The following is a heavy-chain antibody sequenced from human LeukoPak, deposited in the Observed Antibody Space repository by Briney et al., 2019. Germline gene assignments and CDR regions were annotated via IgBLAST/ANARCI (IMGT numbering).Heavy chain of an antibody. V-gene: IGHV3-43*02. D-gene: IGHD5-18*01. CDR2: ISGDGVRT. Sequence: GGSLRLSCAASGFTFDDYAMHWVRQAPGKGLEWVSLISGDGVRTYYADSVKGRFTISRDDAKNSLYLQMNSLRAEDTAVYYCARMGYSYGGYFDYWGQGTLVTVSS. J-gene: IGHJ4*02. CDR1: GFTFDDYA. CDR3: ARMGYSYGGYFDY.